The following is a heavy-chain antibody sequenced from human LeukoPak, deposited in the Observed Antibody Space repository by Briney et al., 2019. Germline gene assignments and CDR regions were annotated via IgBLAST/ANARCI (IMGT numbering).Heavy chain of an antibody. D-gene: IGHD3-10*02. CDR3: AKELDTMFFDY. J-gene: IGHJ4*02. V-gene: IGHV3-30-3*02. CDR1: GFTFSGYP. CDR2: ISYDGSNK. Sequence: GKSLRLSCAASGFTFSGYPIHWVRQAPGKGLEWVAVISYDGSNKYYADSVRGRFTISRDSGRKSVYLQMNSLTTDDTAFYFCAKELDTMFFDYWGQGALVTVSS.